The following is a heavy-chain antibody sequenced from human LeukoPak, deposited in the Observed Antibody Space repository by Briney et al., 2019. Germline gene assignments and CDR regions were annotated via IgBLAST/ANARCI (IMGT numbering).Heavy chain of an antibody. V-gene: IGHV3-7*01. Sequence: PGGSLRLSCVASGFTFSNYWMSWVRQAPGKGLECVANIKEDGSEKYYVDSVKGRFTISRDNAKNSLYLQMNSLRAEDTAVYYCAREYCSSTSCYYYYYYYMDVWGKGTTVTISS. CDR1: GFTFSNYW. J-gene: IGHJ6*03. D-gene: IGHD2-2*01. CDR2: IKEDGSEK. CDR3: AREYCSSTSCYYYYYYYMDV.